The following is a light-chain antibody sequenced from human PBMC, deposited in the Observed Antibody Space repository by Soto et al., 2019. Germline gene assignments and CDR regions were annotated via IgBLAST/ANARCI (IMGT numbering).Light chain of an antibody. CDR3: SSYTSSNTLV. CDR1: SGDVGAYDF. Sequence: QSVLTQPASVSGSPGQSITITCTVTSGDVGAYDFVFWYQQHPGKATKLIIYEVSHRPSGVSSRFSGSKSGNSASLTISGLQAEDEADYYCSSYTSSNTLVFGTGTKVTVL. J-gene: IGLJ1*01. V-gene: IGLV2-14*01. CDR2: EVS.